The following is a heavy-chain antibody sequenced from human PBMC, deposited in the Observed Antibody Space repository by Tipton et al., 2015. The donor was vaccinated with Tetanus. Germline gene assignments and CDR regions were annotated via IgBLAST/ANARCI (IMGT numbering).Heavy chain of an antibody. CDR3: ARSXGGXREYYAIKD. D-gene: IGHD3-3*01. J-gene: IGHJ4*02. Sequence: QSGPEVKKPGSSVKVSCETSGGTFSTYITSWVXQXXGXGLEWMGSIIPIFGTITYAQKFQGRVTITADKSTSTAHMSLSSLRSDDTAVYYCARSXGGXREYYAIKDWGQGXXVTVSS. CDR1: GGTFSTYI. V-gene: IGHV1-69*06. CDR2: IIPIFGTI.